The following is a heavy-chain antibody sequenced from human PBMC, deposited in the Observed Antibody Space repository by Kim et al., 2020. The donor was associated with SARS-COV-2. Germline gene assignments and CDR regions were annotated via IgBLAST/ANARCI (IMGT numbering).Heavy chain of an antibody. CDR3: AGTYDGSFHWPD. D-gene: IGHD3-10*01. CDR2: IYFRDSTT. CDR1: GYSLTNYW. V-gene: IGHV5-51*01. J-gene: IGHJ4*02. Sequence: GESLKISCKGSGYSLTNYWIGWVRQMPGKGLEWMGIIYFRDSTTIYNPSFQGQITISADKSITTAYLQRISLETSDTAIYYCAGTYDGSFHWPDWAQGTQVTVSS.